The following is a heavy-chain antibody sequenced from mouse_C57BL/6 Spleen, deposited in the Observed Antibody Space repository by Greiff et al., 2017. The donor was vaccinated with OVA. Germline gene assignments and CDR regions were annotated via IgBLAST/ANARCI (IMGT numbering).Heavy chain of an antibody. D-gene: IGHD1-1*01. CDR2: INPNNGGT. CDR1: GYTFTDYN. Sequence: EVQLQESGPELVKPGASVKIPCKASGYTFTDYNMDWVKQSHGKSLEWIGDINPNNGGTIYNQKFKGKATLTVDKSSSTAYMELRSLTSEDTSVYYCARYTTVVARAMDYWGQGTSVTVSS. CDR3: ARYTTVVARAMDY. J-gene: IGHJ4*01. V-gene: IGHV1-18*01.